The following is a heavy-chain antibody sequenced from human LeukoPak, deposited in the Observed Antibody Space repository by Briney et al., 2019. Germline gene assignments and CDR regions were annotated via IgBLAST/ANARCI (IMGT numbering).Heavy chain of an antibody. CDR2: ISGSGGST. Sequence: GGSLRLSCAASGFTFSSYAMSWVRQAPGKGLEWVSAISGSGGSTYYADSVKGRFTISRDNSKNTLYLQMNSLRAEDTAVYYCAKDGNVLLWFGELYFDYWSQGTLVTVSS. J-gene: IGHJ4*02. D-gene: IGHD3-10*01. CDR3: AKDGNVLLWFGELYFDY. V-gene: IGHV3-23*01. CDR1: GFTFSSYA.